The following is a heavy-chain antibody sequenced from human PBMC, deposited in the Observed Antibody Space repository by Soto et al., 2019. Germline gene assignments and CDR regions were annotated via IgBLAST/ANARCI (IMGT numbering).Heavy chain of an antibody. J-gene: IGHJ4*02. V-gene: IGHV4-39*01. CDR1: GGSISSSSYY. CDR3: ARSNVVVPAAPPLDYDFWSIPRAEEPLLSY. Sequence: QLQLQESGPGLVKPSETLSLTCTVSGGSISSSSYYWGWIRQPPGKGLEWIGSIYYSGSTYYNPSLKSRVTISVDTSKNQFSLKLSSVTAADTAVYYCARSNVVVPAAPPLDYDFWSIPRAEEPLLSYWGQGTLVTVSS. D-gene: IGHD2-2*01. CDR2: IYYSGST.